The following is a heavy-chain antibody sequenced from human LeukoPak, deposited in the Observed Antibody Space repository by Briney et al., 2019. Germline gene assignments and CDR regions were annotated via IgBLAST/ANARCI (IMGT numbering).Heavy chain of an antibody. CDR2: IYHSGST. Sequence: SETLSLTCTVSGYSINIGYYWGWIRQPPGRGLEWIGSIYHSGSTYYNPSLKGRVTISVDTSKNQFSLKLSSVTAADTAVYYCARDLRMVRGPNYYYYMDVWGKGTTVTVSS. CDR3: ARDLRMVRGPNYYYYMDV. V-gene: IGHV4-38-2*02. D-gene: IGHD3-10*01. J-gene: IGHJ6*03. CDR1: GYSINIGYY.